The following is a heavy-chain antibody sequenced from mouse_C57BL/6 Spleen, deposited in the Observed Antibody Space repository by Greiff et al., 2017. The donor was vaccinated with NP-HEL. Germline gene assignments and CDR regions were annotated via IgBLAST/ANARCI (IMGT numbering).Heavy chain of an antibody. D-gene: IGHD1-1*01. CDR1: GYAFSSYW. CDR3: ARRDTTVFDY. Sequence: VQLVESGAELVKPGASVKISCKASGYAFSSYWMNWVKQRPGKGLEWIGQIYPGDGDTNYNGKFKGKATLTADKSSSTAYMQLSSLTSEDSAVYFCARRDTTVFDYWGQGTTLTGSS. J-gene: IGHJ2*01. CDR2: IYPGDGDT. V-gene: IGHV1-80*01.